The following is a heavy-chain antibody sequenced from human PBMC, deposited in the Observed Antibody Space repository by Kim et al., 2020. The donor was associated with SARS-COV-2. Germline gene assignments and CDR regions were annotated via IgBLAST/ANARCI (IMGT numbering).Heavy chain of an antibody. CDR2: IIPIFGTA. Sequence: SVKVSCKASGGTFSSYAISWVRQAPGQGLEWMGGIIPIFGTANYAQKFQGRVTITADESTSTAYMELSSLRSEDTAVYYCARALCSGGSCYYFDYWGQGTLVTVSS. CDR3: ARALCSGGSCYYFDY. D-gene: IGHD2-15*01. V-gene: IGHV1-69*13. CDR1: GGTFSSYA. J-gene: IGHJ4*02.